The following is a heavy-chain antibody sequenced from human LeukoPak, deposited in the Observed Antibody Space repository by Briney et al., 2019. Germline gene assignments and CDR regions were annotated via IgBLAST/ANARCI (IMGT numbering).Heavy chain of an antibody. CDR2: ITSSSSYI. CDR3: ATGAYCDH. Sequence: GGSLRLSCAASGFTFSRFTMNWVRQAPGKGLEWVSSITSSSSYIYYADSVKGRFSISRDNAKNSLYLQMNTLRAEDTAVYYCATGAYCDHWGQGTLVTVSS. CDR1: GFTFSRFT. V-gene: IGHV3-21*01. J-gene: IGHJ4*02.